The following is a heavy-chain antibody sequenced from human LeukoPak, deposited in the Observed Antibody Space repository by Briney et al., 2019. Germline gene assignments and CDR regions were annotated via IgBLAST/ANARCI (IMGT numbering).Heavy chain of an antibody. J-gene: IGHJ2*01. CDR3: ARDLGFATVSYWYFDL. V-gene: IGHV3-48*01. D-gene: IGHD4-17*01. Sequence: PGGSLRLSCAASGFTFSSYSMNWVRQAPGKGLEWVSSISSSSSTIYYADSVKGRFTISRDNAKNSLYLQMNSLRAEDTAVYYCARDLGFATVSYWYFDLWGRGTLVTVSS. CDR1: GFTFSSYS. CDR2: ISSSSSTI.